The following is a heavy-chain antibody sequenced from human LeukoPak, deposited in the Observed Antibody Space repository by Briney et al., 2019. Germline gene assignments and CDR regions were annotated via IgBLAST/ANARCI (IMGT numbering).Heavy chain of an antibody. CDR3: ARLGGSYHYYYYMDV. J-gene: IGHJ6*03. CDR2: IIPIFGTA. D-gene: IGHD1-26*01. CDR1: GGTFSSYA. Sequence: SVKVSCKASGGTFSSYAISWVRQAPGQGLEWMGRIIPIFGTANYAQKFQGRVTITTDESTSTAYMELSSLRSEDTAVYYCARLGGSYHYYYYMDVWGKGATVTVSS. V-gene: IGHV1-69*05.